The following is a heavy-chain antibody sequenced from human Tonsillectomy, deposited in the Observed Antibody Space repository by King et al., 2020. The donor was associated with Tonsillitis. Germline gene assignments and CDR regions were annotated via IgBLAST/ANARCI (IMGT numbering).Heavy chain of an antibody. D-gene: IGHD3-10*01. CDR2: TNPSGSNS. J-gene: IGHJ4*02. V-gene: IGHV1-46*01. CDR1: GYNFTSYY. Sequence: QVQLVESGAEVKKPGASVKVSCKASGYNFTSYYLHWVRQAPGQGLEWMGITNPSGSNSNYAQKFQGRITMTKDTSTSTVYMELSSLGSEDTAVYYCARDPFITRVRGWGHYYFDSWGQGTLVTVSP. CDR3: ARDPFITRVRGWGHYYFDS.